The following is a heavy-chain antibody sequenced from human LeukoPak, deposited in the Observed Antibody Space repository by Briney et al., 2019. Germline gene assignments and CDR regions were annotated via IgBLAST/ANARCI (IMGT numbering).Heavy chain of an antibody. D-gene: IGHD3-22*01. CDR3: AREGHSSGHCGAFDI. J-gene: IGHJ3*02. Sequence: GGSLRLSCAASGFSFNSDWMDWVRQAPGKGLEWVANIKHDESEKNYLDSVKGRLTISRDNSNNTLYLQMNSLRLEDTAVYYCAREGHSSGHCGAFDIWGQGTMITVSS. V-gene: IGHV3-7*01. CDR2: IKHDESEK. CDR1: GFSFNSDW.